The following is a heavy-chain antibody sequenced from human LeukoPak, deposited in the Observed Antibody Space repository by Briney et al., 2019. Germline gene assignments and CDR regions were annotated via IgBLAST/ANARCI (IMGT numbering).Heavy chain of an antibody. CDR1: GGSISSSSYY. V-gene: IGHV4-39*01. Sequence: PSETLSLTCTVSGGSISSSSYYWGWLRQPPGKGLEWIRSIYYSGSTYYNPSLKSRVTISVDTSKNQFSLKLSSVTAADTAVYYCARRGYSNGFDYWGQGTLVTVSS. CDR2: IYYSGST. CDR3: ARRGYSNGFDY. D-gene: IGHD4-11*01. J-gene: IGHJ4*02.